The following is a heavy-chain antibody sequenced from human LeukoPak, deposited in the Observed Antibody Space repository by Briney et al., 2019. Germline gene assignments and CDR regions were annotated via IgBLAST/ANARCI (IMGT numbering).Heavy chain of an antibody. CDR2: IAYDESSK. J-gene: IGHJ5*02. CDR3: AKGGSGWSNWFDP. V-gene: IGHV3-30*18. CDR1: GFTFSDYY. D-gene: IGHD6-19*01. Sequence: GGSLRLSCAASGFTFSDYYMSWVRQAPGKGLEWVAVIAYDESSKFYADSVKGRFTISRDNSQNTLYLQMNSLRADDTAVYYCAKGGSGWSNWFDPWGQGTLVTVSS.